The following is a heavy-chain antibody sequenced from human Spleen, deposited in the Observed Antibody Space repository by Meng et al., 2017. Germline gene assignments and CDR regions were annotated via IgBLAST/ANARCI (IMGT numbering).Heavy chain of an antibody. Sequence: GESLKISCKGSGYSFTSYWIGWVSQMPGKGLEWMGIIYPGDSDTRYSPSFQGQVTISADKSISTAYLQWSSLKASDTAMYYCARRISSSWYGSAFIGFDYWGQGTLVTVSS. CDR2: IYPGDSDT. CDR3: ARRISSSWYGSAFIGFDY. D-gene: IGHD6-13*01. CDR1: GYSFTSYW. J-gene: IGHJ4*02. V-gene: IGHV5-51*01.